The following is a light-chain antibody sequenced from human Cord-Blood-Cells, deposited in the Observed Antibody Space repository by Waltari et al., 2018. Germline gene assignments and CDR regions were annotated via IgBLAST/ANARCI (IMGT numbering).Light chain of an antibody. J-gene: IGKJ4*01. CDR2: DAS. V-gene: IGKV1-33*01. CDR1: QDISNY. Sequence: DIQMTQSPSSMSASVGDRVTITCQASQDISNYLNWYQLKPGKAPKLLIYDASNLETGVPSRFSGSGSGTYFTFTISSLQPEDIATYYCQQYDNLPPLTFGGGTKVEIK. CDR3: QQYDNLPPLT.